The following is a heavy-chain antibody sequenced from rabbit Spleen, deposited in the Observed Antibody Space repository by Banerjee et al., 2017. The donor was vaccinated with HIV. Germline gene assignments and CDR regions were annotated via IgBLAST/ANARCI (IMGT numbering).Heavy chain of an antibody. D-gene: IGHD6-1*01. J-gene: IGHJ4*01. CDR1: GFSFSDRDV. V-gene: IGHV1S45*01. Sequence: QEQLEESGGGLVKAEGSLTLTCKASGFSFSDRDVMCWVRQAPGKGLEWIGCINTATGKAVYASWAKGRFTISKTSSTTVTAQMTSLTAADTATYFCARDLAGADYGYAKNLWGPGTLVTVS. CDR3: ARDLAGADYGYAKNL. CDR2: INTATGKA.